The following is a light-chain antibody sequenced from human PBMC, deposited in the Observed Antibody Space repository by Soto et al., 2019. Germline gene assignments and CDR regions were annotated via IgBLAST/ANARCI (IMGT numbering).Light chain of an antibody. Sequence: EIVMTQSPATLSVSPGERATLSCRASQSVSSNLAWYQQKHGQAPRLLIYGASTRATGIPARFSGSGSGTEFTLTISSLPSEDFAVYYCQQYNNWPFTFGPGTKVDIK. CDR3: QQYNNWPFT. CDR2: GAS. V-gene: IGKV3-15*01. CDR1: QSVSSN. J-gene: IGKJ3*01.